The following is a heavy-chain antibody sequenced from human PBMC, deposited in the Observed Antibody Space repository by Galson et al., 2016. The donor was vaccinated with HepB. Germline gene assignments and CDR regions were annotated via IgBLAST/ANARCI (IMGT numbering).Heavy chain of an antibody. V-gene: IGHV3-48*02. CDR2: ISRGSGTI. CDR3: ATSDPGGDTFVDV. J-gene: IGHJ6*02. CDR1: GFTFSSYG. Sequence: SLRLSCAASGFTFSSYGMNWIRQAPGKGLEWVSYISRGSGTIYYADSVRGRFTVSRDNARNSLYLQMNSPRDEDTAVYYCATSDPGGDTFVDVWGQGTTVIVTS. D-gene: IGHD2/OR15-2a*01.